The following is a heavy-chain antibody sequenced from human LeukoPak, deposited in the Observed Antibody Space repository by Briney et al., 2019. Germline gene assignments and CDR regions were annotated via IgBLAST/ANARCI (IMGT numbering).Heavy chain of an antibody. CDR2: VRGSDAGT. CDR3: AKNRGGSYYSGSDY. CDR1: GFTFSSYA. V-gene: IGHV3-23*01. J-gene: IGHJ4*02. Sequence: PGGSLRLSCAASGFTFSSYAMNWVRQAPGKGLEWVSAVRGSDAGTSYADSVKGRFTISRDNSKNTLYLQMNSLRDEDTAVYYCAKNRGGSYYSGSDYWGQGTLVTVSS. D-gene: IGHD1-26*01.